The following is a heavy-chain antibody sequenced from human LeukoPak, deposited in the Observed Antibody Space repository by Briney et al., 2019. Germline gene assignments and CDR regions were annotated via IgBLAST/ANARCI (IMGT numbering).Heavy chain of an antibody. V-gene: IGHV4-39*07. D-gene: IGHD2-21*01. CDR2: IFYNGRT. CDR3: ARQVAVVEPTDPNWFDS. Sequence: PSETLSLTCNVSGDSIGRSTCYWGWVRQTPEKGLEWIGSIFYNGRTYYTPSLQSRVIMSLDTSKNQFSLRLTSVTAADTAVYYCARQVAVVEPTDPNWFDSWGQGTLVTVSS. CDR1: GDSIGRSTCY. J-gene: IGHJ5*01.